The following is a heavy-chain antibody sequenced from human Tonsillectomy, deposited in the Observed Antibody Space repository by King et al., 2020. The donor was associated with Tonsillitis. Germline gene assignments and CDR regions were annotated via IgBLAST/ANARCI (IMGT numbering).Heavy chain of an antibody. CDR1: GFTFSTYP. CDR2: ISYDGSNK. D-gene: IGHD3-22*01. J-gene: IGHJ4*02. V-gene: IGHV3-30*04. CDR3: ARDLYNSYYDSSGFFDF. Sequence: VQLVESGGGVVQPGRSLRLSCAASGFTFSTYPMHWVRQAPGKGLEWVAVISYDGSNKYYAESVKGRFTISRDNSKNTVYLQMHSLGPEDTAVYYCARDLYNSYYDSSGFFDFWGQGTLVTVSS.